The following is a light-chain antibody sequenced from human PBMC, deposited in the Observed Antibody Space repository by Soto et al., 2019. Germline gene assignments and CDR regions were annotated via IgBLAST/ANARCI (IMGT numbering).Light chain of an antibody. CDR1: QSVSSN. CDR3: QQYGSSPET. J-gene: IGKJ1*01. V-gene: IGKV3-20*01. CDR2: GAS. Sequence: EIVMTQSPATLSVSPGERATLSCRASQSVSSNLAWYQQKPGQAPRHLIYGASSRATGIPDRFSGSGSETDFTLTISSLQPEDFAVYYCQQYGSSPETFGQGTKVDIK.